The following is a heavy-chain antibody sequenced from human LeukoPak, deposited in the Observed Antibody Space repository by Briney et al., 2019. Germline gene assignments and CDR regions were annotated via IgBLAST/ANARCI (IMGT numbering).Heavy chain of an antibody. CDR2: ISAYNGNT. V-gene: IGHV1-18*01. J-gene: IGHJ6*02. CDR3: ATSLSMVRGVITANYYYGMDV. CDR1: GYTFTSYG. D-gene: IGHD3-10*01. Sequence: SVKVSCKASGYTFTSYGISWVRQAPGQGLEWMGWISAYNGNTNYAQKLQGRVTMTTDTSTSTAYMELRSLRSDDTAVYYCATSLSMVRGVITANYYYGMDVWGQGTTVTVSS.